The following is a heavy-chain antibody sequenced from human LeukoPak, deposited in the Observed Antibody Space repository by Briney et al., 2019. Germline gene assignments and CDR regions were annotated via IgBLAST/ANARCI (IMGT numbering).Heavy chain of an antibody. J-gene: IGHJ5*02. D-gene: IGHD3-10*01. CDR3: ARGGYYGSGSYYP. CDR2: VIPIFGTA. V-gene: IGHV1-69*05. Sequence: SVKVSCKASGGTFSSYAISWVRQAPGQGLEWMGGVIPIFGTANYAQKFQGRVTITRNTSISTAYMELSSLRSEDTAVYYCARGGYYGSGSYYPWGQGTLVTVSS. CDR1: GGTFSSYA.